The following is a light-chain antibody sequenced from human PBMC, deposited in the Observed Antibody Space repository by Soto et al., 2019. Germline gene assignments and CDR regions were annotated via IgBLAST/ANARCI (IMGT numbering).Light chain of an antibody. CDR2: EVS. V-gene: IGLV2-14*01. Sequence: QSALTQPASVSGSPGQSIAISCTGTSSDVGGYKYVSWYQQYPGKAPKLMMYEVSNRPSGVSNRFSCSKSGYTASLTISGLQAAAEADYYCSSYTTSSPRVFGTATKLTV. J-gene: IGLJ1*01. CDR1: SSDVGGYKY. CDR3: SSYTTSSPRV.